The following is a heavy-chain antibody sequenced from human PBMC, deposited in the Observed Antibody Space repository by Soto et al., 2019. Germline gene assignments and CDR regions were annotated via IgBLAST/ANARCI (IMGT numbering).Heavy chain of an antibody. J-gene: IGHJ4*02. CDR1: GFTFSSYA. CDR3: VKDRYIDY. CDR2: ISSDGGTT. Sequence: VGSLRLSCSVSGFTFSSYAMHWVRQAPGKGLQYASSISSDGGTTYYADSVKGRFTISRDNSKSTLYLQMSSLRAEDSAVYFCVKDRYIDYWGQGTLVTVSS. V-gene: IGHV3-64D*06.